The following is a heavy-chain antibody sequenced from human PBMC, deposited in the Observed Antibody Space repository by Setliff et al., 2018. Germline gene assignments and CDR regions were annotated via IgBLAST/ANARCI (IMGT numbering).Heavy chain of an antibody. J-gene: IGHJ5*02. V-gene: IGHV4-38-2*01. CDR3: ARQTVAGTTRPVWFYP. CDR2: IYHNRST. CDR1: GYSISSGYY. D-gene: IGHD6-19*01. Sequence: PSETLSLTCVVSGYSISSGYYWGWIRQPPGKGLEWIASIYHNRSTYYNPSLKSRVTISVDTSKNRFSLKLSSVTATDAAVYYCARQTVAGTTRPVWFYPWGQGTLVT.